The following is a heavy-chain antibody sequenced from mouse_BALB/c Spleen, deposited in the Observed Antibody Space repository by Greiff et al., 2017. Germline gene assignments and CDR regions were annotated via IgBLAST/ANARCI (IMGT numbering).Heavy chain of an antibody. Sequence: EVQRVESGGGLVKPGGSLKLSCAASGFTFSDYYMYWVRQTPEKRLEWVATISDGGSYTYYPDSVKGRFIISRDNAKNNLYLQMSSLKSEDTAMYYCARAPTGFAYWGQGTLVTVSA. D-gene: IGHD4-1*02. V-gene: IGHV5-4*02. CDR3: ARAPTGFAY. CDR2: ISDGGSYT. J-gene: IGHJ3*01. CDR1: GFTFSDYY.